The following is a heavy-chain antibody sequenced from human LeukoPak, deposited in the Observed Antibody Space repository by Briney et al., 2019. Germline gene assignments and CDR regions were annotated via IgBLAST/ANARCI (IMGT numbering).Heavy chain of an antibody. CDR3: AIVYNWNCVDY. J-gene: IGHJ4*02. Sequence: GASVKVSCKASGGTFSSYTISWVRQAPGQGLEWMGRIIPILGIANYAQKFQGRVTITADKSTSTAYMELSSLRSEDTAVYYCAIVYNWNCVDYWGQGTLVTVSS. V-gene: IGHV1-69*02. CDR2: IIPILGIA. D-gene: IGHD1-7*01. CDR1: GGTFSSYT.